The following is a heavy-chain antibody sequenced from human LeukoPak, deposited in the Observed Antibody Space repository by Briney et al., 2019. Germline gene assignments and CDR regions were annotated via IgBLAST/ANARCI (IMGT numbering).Heavy chain of an antibody. CDR3: ARDLKNRIAAAGIGY. CDR1: GYTFTGYY. D-gene: IGHD6-13*01. Sequence: ASVKVSCKASGYTFTGYYMHWVRQAPVQGLEWMGWINPNSGGTNYAQKFQGRVTMTRDMSTSTVYMELSSLRSEDTAVYYCARDLKNRIAAAGIGYWGQGTLVTVSS. J-gene: IGHJ4*02. V-gene: IGHV1-2*02. CDR2: INPNSGGT.